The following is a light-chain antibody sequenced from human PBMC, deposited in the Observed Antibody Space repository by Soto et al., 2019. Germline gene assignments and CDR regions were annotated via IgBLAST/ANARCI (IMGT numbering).Light chain of an antibody. Sequence: EIVLTQSPGTLSLSPGERATLSCRASQSVSSSYLAWYQQKPGQAPRLLIYGASSRATGIPDRFSGSGSGTDFTLTISRLEPEDLAVYFCQQYGSSPVTFGQGTRLEIK. CDR2: GAS. CDR1: QSVSSSY. CDR3: QQYGSSPVT. J-gene: IGKJ5*01. V-gene: IGKV3-20*01.